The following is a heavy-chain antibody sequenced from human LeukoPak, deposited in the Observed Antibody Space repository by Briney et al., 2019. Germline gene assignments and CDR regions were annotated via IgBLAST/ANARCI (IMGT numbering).Heavy chain of an antibody. CDR2: IHNSGST. J-gene: IGHJ6*03. V-gene: IGHV4-39*07. CDR1: GGSISSYY. D-gene: IGHD5-18*01. CDR3: GGYSYGYYLYYFMDV. Sequence: PSETLSLTCTVSGGSISSYYWGWIRQPPGKGLEWIGSIHNSGSTYYNPSLKSRVTISVDTSKNQFSLKLSSLTAADTAVFYCGGYSYGYYLYYFMDVWGKGTTVTVSS.